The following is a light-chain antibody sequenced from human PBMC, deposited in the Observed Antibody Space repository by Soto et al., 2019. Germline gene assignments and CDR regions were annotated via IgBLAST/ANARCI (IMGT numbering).Light chain of an antibody. Sequence: QSVLIQPPSVSGPAGQRVTISCSGSSSNIGGNSVNWFQQLPGTAPKLVIYSNDQRPSGVPARFSASKSGTSASLAISGLHSDDEAEYYCATWDDSLNEYVFATGTQLTVL. CDR1: SSNIGGNS. J-gene: IGLJ1*01. CDR2: SND. V-gene: IGLV1-44*01. CDR3: ATWDDSLNEYV.